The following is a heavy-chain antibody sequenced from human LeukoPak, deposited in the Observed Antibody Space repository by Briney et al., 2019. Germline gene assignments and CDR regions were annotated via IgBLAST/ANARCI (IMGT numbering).Heavy chain of an antibody. D-gene: IGHD1-26*01. CDR1: GFTFSDHY. V-gene: IGHV3-72*01. CDR3: VRVCLSGSCKGVYAFDI. CDR2: SRNKANSYTT. Sequence: GGSLRLSCAVSGFTFSDHYMDWVRQAPGKGLEWVGRSRNKANSYTTEYAASVKGRFTVSRDDSKNSLDLQMNSLKTEDTAMYYCVRVCLSGSCKGVYAFDIWGQGTMVTVSS. J-gene: IGHJ3*02.